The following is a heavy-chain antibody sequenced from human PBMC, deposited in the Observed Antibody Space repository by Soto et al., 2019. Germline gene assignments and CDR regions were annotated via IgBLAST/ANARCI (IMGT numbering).Heavy chain of an antibody. J-gene: IGHJ5*02. D-gene: IGHD2-2*01. CDR2: IYYSGST. CDR1: GGSISSYY. V-gene: IGHV4-59*08. CDR3: ASTNYCSSTRCYAGWFDP. Sequence: SETLSLTCTVSGGSISSYYWSWIRQPPGKGLEWIGYIYYSGSTNYNPSLKSRVTISVDTSKNQFSLKLSSVTAADTAVYYCASTNYCSSTRCYAGWFDPWGQGNLVTVSS.